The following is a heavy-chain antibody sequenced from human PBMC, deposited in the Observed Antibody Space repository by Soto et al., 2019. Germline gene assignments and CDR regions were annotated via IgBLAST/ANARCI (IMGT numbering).Heavy chain of an antibody. J-gene: IGHJ5*02. D-gene: IGHD4-4*01. CDR2: ISAYNGNT. CDR3: ARDPKDDPTGENWFDP. V-gene: IGHV1-18*01. Sequence: QVQLVQSGAEVKKPGASVKVSCKASGYTFTSYGISWVRQAPGQGLEWMGWISAYNGNTNYAQKLQRRVTMTTDTSTSTAYMELRSRRSADTAVYYCARDPKDDPTGENWFDPWGQGTLVTVAS. CDR1: GYTFTSYG.